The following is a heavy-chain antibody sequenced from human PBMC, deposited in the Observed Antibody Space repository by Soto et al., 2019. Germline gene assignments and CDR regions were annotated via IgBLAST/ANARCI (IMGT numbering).Heavy chain of an antibody. CDR3: ARETLGYCISTSCYGGISPYGMDV. V-gene: IGHV1-18*01. Sequence: ASVKVSCKASGYTFTNFGISWVRQAPGQGLEWMGWISAYNGNTNYAQKFQGRVTMTTDTSTSTAYMEVRSLGFDDTAVYYCARETLGYCISTSCYGGISPYGMDVWGQGTTVTVSS. CDR1: GYTFTNFG. D-gene: IGHD2-2*01. CDR2: ISAYNGNT. J-gene: IGHJ6*02.